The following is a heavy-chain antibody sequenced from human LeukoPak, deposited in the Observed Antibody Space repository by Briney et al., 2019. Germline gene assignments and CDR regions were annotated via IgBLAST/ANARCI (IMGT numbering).Heavy chain of an antibody. CDR2: IYYSGST. CDR3: ARAGYSYGSSSQESYGMDV. Sequence: SETLSLTCTVSGGSISSYYWSWIRQPPGKGLEWIGYIYYSGSTNYTPSLKRRVTISVDTSKNQFSLKLSSVTAADTAVYYCARAGYSYGSSSQESYGMDVWGQGTTVTVSS. CDR1: GGSISSYY. J-gene: IGHJ6*02. V-gene: IGHV4-59*08. D-gene: IGHD5-18*01.